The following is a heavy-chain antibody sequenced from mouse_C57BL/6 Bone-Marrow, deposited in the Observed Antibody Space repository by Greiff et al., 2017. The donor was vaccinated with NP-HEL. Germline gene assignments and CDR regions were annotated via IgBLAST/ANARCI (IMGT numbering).Heavy chain of an antibody. D-gene: IGHD1-1*01. CDR1: GYTFTDYY. Sequence: VQLKESGPVLVKPGASVKMSCKASGYTFTDYYMNWVKQSHGKSLEWIGVINPYNGGTSYNQKFKGKATLTVDKSSSTAYLELNSLTSEDSAVYYCARIKLLLRYVYFDYWGQGTTLTVSS. CDR3: ARIKLLLRYVYFDY. V-gene: IGHV1-19*01. J-gene: IGHJ2*01. CDR2: INPYNGGT.